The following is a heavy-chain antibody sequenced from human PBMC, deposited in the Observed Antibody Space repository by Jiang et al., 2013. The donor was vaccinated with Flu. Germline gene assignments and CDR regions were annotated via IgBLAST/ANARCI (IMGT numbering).Heavy chain of an antibody. CDR1: GFTFSSYS. V-gene: IGHV3-48*01. Sequence: QLVESGGGLVQPGGSLRLSCAASGFTFSSYSMNWVRQAPGKGLEWVSYISSSSSTIYYADSVKGRFTISRDNAKNSLYLQMNSLRAEDTAVYYCARDIIYYDSSAERDYYYGMDVWGQGTTVTVSS. J-gene: IGHJ6*02. CDR2: ISSSSSTI. CDR3: ARDIIYYDSSAERDYYYGMDV. D-gene: IGHD3-22*01.